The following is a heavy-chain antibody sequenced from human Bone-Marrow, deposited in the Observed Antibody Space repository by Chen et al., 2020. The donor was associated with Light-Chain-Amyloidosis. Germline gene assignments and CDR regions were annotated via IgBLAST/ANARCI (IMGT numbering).Heavy chain of an antibody. CDR1: GFTVSSNY. CDR2: IYSGGST. D-gene: IGHD3-10*01. Sequence: EVQLVESGGGLIQPGGSLRLSCAASGFTVSSNYMSWVRQAPGKGLEWVSVIYSGGSTYYADSVKGRFTISRDNSKNTLYLKMNSLRAEDTAVYYCAGTYGSGSYYADYWGQGTLVTVSS. J-gene: IGHJ4*02. V-gene: IGHV3-53*01. CDR3: AGTYGSGSYYADY.